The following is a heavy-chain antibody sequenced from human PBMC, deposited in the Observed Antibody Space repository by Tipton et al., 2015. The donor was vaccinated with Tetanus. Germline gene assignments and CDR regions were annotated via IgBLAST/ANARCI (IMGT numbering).Heavy chain of an antibody. CDR3: ACLPVGGRYYYYGMDV. CDR2: INHSGST. V-gene: IGHV4-34*01. Sequence: GLVKPSETLSLTCGVYGGSFSGYYWSWIRQPPGKGLEWIGEINHSGSTSYNPALKSRVTISVDPSKNQFSLKLSSVTAADTAVYYCACLPVGGRYYYYGMDVWGQGTTVTVSS. J-gene: IGHJ6*02. D-gene: IGHD2-15*01. CDR1: GGSFSGYY.